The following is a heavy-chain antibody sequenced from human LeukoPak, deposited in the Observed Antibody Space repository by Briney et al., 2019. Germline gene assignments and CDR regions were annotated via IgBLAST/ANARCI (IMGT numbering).Heavy chain of an antibody. CDR2: ISSSGSTI. V-gene: IGHV3-48*03. D-gene: IGHD7-27*01. CDR1: GFTFSSYE. J-gene: IGHJ4*02. CDR3: ARPGHYFDY. Sequence: GGSLRLSCAASGFTFSSYEMNWVRQAPGKGREWVSYISSSGSTIYYADSVKGRFTISRDNAKNSLYLQMNSLRAEDTAVYYCARPGHYFDYWGQGTLVTVSS.